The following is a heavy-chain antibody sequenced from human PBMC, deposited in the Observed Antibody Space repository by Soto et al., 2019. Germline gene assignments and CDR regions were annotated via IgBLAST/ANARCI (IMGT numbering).Heavy chain of an antibody. Sequence: GGSLRLSCAASGFTFSSYAMHWVRQAPGKGLEYVSAISSNGGSTYYANSVKGRFTISRDNSKNTLYLQMGSLRAEDMAVYYCARDSGTVTTEGGSAFDIWGQGTMVTVSS. V-gene: IGHV3-64*01. CDR2: ISSNGGST. J-gene: IGHJ3*02. CDR1: GFTFSSYA. D-gene: IGHD4-17*01. CDR3: ARDSGTVTTEGGSAFDI.